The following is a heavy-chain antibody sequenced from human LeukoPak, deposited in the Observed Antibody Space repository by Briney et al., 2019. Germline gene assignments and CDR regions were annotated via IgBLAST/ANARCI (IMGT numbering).Heavy chain of an antibody. J-gene: IGHJ4*02. V-gene: IGHV3-33*01. CDR1: GFTFSSYG. CDR2: IWYDGSNK. D-gene: IGHD3-16*01. Sequence: GGSLRLSCGASGFTFSSYGMHWVRQAPGKGLVGGAVIWYDGSNKYYAESVKGRFTISRDNSKNTLYMQMNSLRAEDTAVYYCARASEVMPFDYWGQRTLVTVSA. CDR3: ARASEVMPFDY.